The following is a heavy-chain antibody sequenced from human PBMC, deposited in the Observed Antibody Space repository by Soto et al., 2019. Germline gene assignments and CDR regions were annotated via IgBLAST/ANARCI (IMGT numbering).Heavy chain of an antibody. V-gene: IGHV4-30-2*01. CDR2: IYHSGST. Sequence: QLQLQESGSGLVKPSQTLSLTCAVSGVSISSGGYCWSWIRQPPGKGLEWIGYIYHSGSTYYNPSLQSRVTISVDRSKNQFSLTLSSVTAADTAVYYCASTQDAYFDYWGQGTLVTVSS. CDR1: GVSISSGGYC. J-gene: IGHJ4*02. CDR3: ASTQDAYFDY.